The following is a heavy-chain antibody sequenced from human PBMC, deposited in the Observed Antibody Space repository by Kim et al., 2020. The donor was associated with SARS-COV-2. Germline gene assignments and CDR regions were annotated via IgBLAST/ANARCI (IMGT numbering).Heavy chain of an antibody. CDR1: EFTLSRYA. CDR3: ATRSVGYCSSDSCYFDL. J-gene: IGHJ5*02. Sequence: GGSLRLSCAASEFTLSRYAMHWVRQAPGKGLEYVSSISYNGGSIYYANSVKGRFTISRDNSKNTLYLKMGSLRAEDMAIYYCATRSVGYCSSDSCYFDLWGPGTLVTVSS. CDR2: ISYNGGSI. D-gene: IGHD2-2*01. V-gene: IGHV3-64*01.